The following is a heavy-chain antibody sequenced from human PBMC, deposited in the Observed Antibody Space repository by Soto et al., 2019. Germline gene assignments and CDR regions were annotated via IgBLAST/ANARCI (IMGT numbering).Heavy chain of an antibody. CDR3: AKDPSAFQWWSYYFDY. D-gene: IGHD2-8*01. Sequence: EVQLLESGGGLVQPGGSLRLSCAASGFTFSSYAMSWVRQAPGKGLEWDSAISGSGGSTYYADSVKGRFTISRDNSKNTLYLQMNSLRAEDTAVYYCAKDPSAFQWWSYYFDYWGQGTLVTVSS. J-gene: IGHJ4*02. V-gene: IGHV3-23*01. CDR1: GFTFSSYA. CDR2: ISGSGGST.